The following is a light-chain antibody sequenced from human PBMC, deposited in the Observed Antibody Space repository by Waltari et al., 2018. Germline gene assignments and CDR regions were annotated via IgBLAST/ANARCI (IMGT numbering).Light chain of an antibody. Sequence: EIVLTQSPDTLSLSPGERAPLSCRASPSVSSGYLAWYQQKRGQPPRRLIYGASSRATGIPDRFSGSGSGRNFTLSISRLEPEDFAVYYCQQYGTSPGTFGQGTKVEIK. J-gene: IGKJ1*01. CDR3: QQYGTSPGT. CDR1: PSVSSGY. V-gene: IGKV3-20*01. CDR2: GAS.